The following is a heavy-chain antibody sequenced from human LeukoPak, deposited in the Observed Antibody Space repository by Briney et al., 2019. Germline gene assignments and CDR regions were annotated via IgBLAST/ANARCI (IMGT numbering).Heavy chain of an antibody. V-gene: IGHV3-48*03. D-gene: IGHD1-26*01. J-gene: IGHJ4*02. CDR1: GFTFSSYE. CDR3: AREGAWELYSGSYFDY. Sequence: GGSLRLSCAASGFTFSSYEMNWVRQAPGKGLEWVSYISSSGSTIYYADSVKGRFTISRDNAKNSLYLQMNSLRAEDTAVYYCAREGAWELYSGSYFDYWGQGTLVTVSS. CDR2: ISSSGSTI.